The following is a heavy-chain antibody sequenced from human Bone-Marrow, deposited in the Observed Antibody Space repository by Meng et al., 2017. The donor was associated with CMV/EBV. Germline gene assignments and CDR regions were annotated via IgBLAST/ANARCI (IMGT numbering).Heavy chain of an antibody. J-gene: IGHJ4*02. CDR1: GYTFTSYY. CDR2: MNPNSGNA. V-gene: IGHV1-8*02. Sequence: ASVKVSCKASGYTFTSYYMHWVRQATGQGLEWMGWMNPNSGNAGYAQKFQGRVTMTRNTSINTAYMELSSLRSEDTAIYYCARYGLRGFFDYWGQGTLVTVSS. CDR3: ARYGLRGFFDY. D-gene: IGHD3-10*01.